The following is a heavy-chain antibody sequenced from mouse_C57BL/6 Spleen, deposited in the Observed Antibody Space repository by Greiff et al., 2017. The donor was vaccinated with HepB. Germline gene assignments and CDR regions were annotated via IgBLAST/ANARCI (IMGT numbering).Heavy chain of an antibody. V-gene: IGHV5-4*03. CDR1: GFTFSSYA. CDR3: ARGYYGSSYNWYFDV. D-gene: IGHD1-1*01. Sequence: EVKVVESGGGLVKPGGSLKLSCAASGFTFSSYAMSWVRQTPDKRLEWVATISDGGSYTYYPDNVKGRFTISRDNANNNLYLQMSHLKSEDTAMYYCARGYYGSSYNWYFDVWGTGTTVTVSS. CDR2: ISDGGSYT. J-gene: IGHJ1*03.